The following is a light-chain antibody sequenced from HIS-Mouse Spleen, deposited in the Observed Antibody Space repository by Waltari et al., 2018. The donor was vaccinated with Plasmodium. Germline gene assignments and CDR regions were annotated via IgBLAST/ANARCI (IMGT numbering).Light chain of an antibody. CDR1: ALPNQY. Sequence: SYELTQPPSVSVSPGQPARITCSGDALPNQYAYWYQQKSGQATVLVIYEDSKRPSGIPERFSGSSSGTMATLTISGAQVEDEADYYCYSTDSSGNHRVFGGGTKLTVL. V-gene: IGLV3-10*01. CDR3: YSTDSSGNHRV. CDR2: EDS. J-gene: IGLJ3*02.